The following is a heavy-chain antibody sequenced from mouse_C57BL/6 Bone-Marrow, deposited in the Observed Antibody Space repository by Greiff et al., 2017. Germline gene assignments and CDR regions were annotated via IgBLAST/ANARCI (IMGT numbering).Heavy chain of an antibody. D-gene: IGHD2-4*01. CDR1: GYTFTSYG. CDR3: ARRIYYDYDDGAWFAY. J-gene: IGHJ3*01. Sequence: QVQLQQSGAELARPGASVKLSCKASGYTFTSYGISWVKQRTGQGLEWIGEIYPRSGNTYYNEKFKGKATLTADKSSSTAYMELRSLTSEDSAVYFCARRIYYDYDDGAWFAYWGQGTLVTVSA. V-gene: IGHV1-81*01. CDR2: IYPRSGNT.